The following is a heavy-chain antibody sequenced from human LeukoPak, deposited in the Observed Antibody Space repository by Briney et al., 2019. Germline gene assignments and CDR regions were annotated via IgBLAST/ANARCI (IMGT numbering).Heavy chain of an antibody. J-gene: IGHJ4*02. CDR3: ARGGHSSRPLGGFLEWLSDFDY. CDR1: GYTFTSYG. V-gene: IGHV1-18*01. CDR2: ISAYNGNT. Sequence: ASVKVSCKASGYTFTSYGISWVRQAPGQGLEWMGWISAYNGNTNYAQKLQGRVTMTTDTSTSTAYMELRSLRSDDTAVYYCARGGHSSRPLGGFLEWLSDFDYWGQGTLVTVSS. D-gene: IGHD3-3*01.